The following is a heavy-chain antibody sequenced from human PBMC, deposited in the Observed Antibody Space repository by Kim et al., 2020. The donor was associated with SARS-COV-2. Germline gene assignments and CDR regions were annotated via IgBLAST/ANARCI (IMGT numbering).Heavy chain of an antibody. CDR3: ARSVTVWELIAGVVDY. CDR2: ISSSSSYI. V-gene: IGHV3-21*01. CDR1: GFTFSSYS. Sequence: GGSLRLSCAASGFTFSSYSMNWVRQAPGKGLEWVSSISSSSSYIYYADSVKGRFTISRDNAKNSLYLQMNSLRAEDTAVYYCARSVTVWELIAGVVDYWGQGTLVTVSS. J-gene: IGHJ4*02. D-gene: IGHD1-26*01.